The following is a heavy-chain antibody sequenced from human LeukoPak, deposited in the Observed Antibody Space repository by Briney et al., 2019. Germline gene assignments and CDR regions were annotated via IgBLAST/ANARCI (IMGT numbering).Heavy chain of an antibody. V-gene: IGHV1-18*01. CDR3: ARDRITQLLFDY. J-gene: IGHJ4*02. Sequence: ASVKVSCKASGYTFTSYGISWVRQAPGQGLEWMGWINPNSGGTNYAQKLQGRVTMTTDTSTSTAYMELRSLRSDDTAVYYCARDRITQLLFDYWGQGTLVTVSS. D-gene: IGHD5-18*01. CDR2: INPNSGGT. CDR1: GYTFTSYG.